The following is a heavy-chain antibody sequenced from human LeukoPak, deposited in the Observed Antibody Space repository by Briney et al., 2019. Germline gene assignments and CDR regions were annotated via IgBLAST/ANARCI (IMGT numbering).Heavy chain of an antibody. J-gene: IGHJ3*02. CDR2: INPSGGST. D-gene: IGHD5-12*01. CDR3: ARDEVIVATEGAFDI. CDR1: GGAFSSYA. V-gene: IGHV1-46*01. Sequence: ASVKVSCKASGGAFSSYAISWMRQAPGQGLEWMGIINPSGGSTSYAQKFQGRVTMTRDTSTSTVYMELSSLRSEDTAVYYCARDEVIVATEGAFDIWGLGTMVTVSS.